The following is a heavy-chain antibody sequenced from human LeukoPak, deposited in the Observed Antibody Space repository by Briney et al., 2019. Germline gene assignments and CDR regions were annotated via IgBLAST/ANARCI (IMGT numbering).Heavy chain of an antibody. Sequence: GGSLRLSCAASGLTISSSGMSWVRQAPGKGLEWVSAISGSGDRIHYADSVKGRFTISRDNSKNTLSLQMNSLRVEDTAMYFCAKDIQLSTWGLGTMVTVSS. J-gene: IGHJ3*01. CDR1: GLTISSSG. V-gene: IGHV3-23*01. CDR3: AKDIQLST. D-gene: IGHD5-24*01. CDR2: ISGSGDRI.